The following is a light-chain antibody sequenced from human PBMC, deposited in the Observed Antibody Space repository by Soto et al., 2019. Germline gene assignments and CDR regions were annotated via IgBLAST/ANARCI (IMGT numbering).Light chain of an antibody. CDR1: SGHSSYA. V-gene: IGLV4-69*01. CDR3: QTWGTGIHVV. CDR2: LNSDGSH. J-gene: IGLJ2*01. Sequence: HLVLTQSPSASASLGASVKLTCTLSSGHSSYAIAWHQQQPEKGPRYLMKLNSDGSHSKGDGIPDRFSGSSSGAERYLTISSLQSEDEADYYCQTWGTGIHVVFGGGTKVTVL.